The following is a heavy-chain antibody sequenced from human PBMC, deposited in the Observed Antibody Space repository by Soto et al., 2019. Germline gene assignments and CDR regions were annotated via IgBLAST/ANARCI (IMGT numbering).Heavy chain of an antibody. J-gene: IGHJ6*02. Sequence: QVQLVESGGGVVQPGRSLRLSCAASGFTFSSYGMHWVRQAPGKGREWVAVIWYDGSNKYYADSVKGRFTISRDNSKNTLYLQMNSLRAEDTAVHYCARDLREGQLVPSDHFYYYYGMDVWGQGTTVTVSS. CDR2: IWYDGSNK. CDR3: ARDLREGQLVPSDHFYYYYGMDV. V-gene: IGHV3-33*01. D-gene: IGHD6-6*01. CDR1: GFTFSSYG.